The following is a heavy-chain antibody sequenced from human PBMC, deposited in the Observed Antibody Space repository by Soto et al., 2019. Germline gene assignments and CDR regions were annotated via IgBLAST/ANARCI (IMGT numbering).Heavy chain of an antibody. CDR2: IGSKANNYAA. CDR1: GFTFSDSA. J-gene: IGHJ4*02. Sequence: GGSLRLSCAASGFTFSDSALHWVRQASGKGLEWVGRIGSKANNYAAPYAVSVKGRFTISRDDSRNTAYLQMSSLKTEDTAVYYYARGVYAFWSDHLKSLDYWGQGTVVTVSS. CDR3: ARGVYAFWSDHLKSLDY. V-gene: IGHV3-73*01. D-gene: IGHD3-3*01.